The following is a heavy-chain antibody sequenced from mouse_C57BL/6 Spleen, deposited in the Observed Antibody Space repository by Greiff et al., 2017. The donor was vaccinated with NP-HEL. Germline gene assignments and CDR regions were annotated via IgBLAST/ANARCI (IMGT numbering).Heavy chain of an antibody. J-gene: IGHJ2*01. CDR2: ISSGSSTI. V-gene: IGHV5-17*01. CDR1: GFTFSDYG. D-gene: IGHD3-2*02. Sequence: EVMLVESGGGLVKPGGSLKLSCAASGFTFSDYGMHWVRQAPEQGLEWVAYISSGSSTIYYADTVKGRFTISRDNAKNTLFLQMTSLRSEDTAMYYCARRYSSGFDYWGQGTTLTVSS. CDR3: ARRYSSGFDY.